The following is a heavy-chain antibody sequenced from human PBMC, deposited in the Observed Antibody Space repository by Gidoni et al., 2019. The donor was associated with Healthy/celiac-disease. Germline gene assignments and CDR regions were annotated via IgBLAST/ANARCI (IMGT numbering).Heavy chain of an antibody. CDR3: ARHVVVGYYGDYVGPSDAFDI. Sequence: EVQLVQSGAEVNKPGESLKISCKGSGYSFTSYWIGWVRQMPGKGLEWMGIIYPGDSDTRYSPSFQGQVTISADKSISTAYLQWSSLKASDTAMYYCARHVVVGYYGDYVGPSDAFDIWGQGTMVTVSS. J-gene: IGHJ3*02. CDR2: IYPGDSDT. D-gene: IGHD4-17*01. V-gene: IGHV5-51*01. CDR1: GYSFTSYW.